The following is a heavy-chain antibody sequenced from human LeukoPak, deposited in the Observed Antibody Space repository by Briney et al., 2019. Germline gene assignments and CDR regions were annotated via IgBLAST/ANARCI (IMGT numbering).Heavy chain of an antibody. V-gene: IGHV3-15*01. J-gene: IGHJ4*02. CDR1: GFTFSNAR. D-gene: IGHD3-9*01. CDR3: TTLQTG. Sequence: PGGSLRLSCAASGFTFSNARMLCVRQAPGGGLEWVVRIKSKTDGGTTDYAAPVNGRFTISRDESKNTLYLQMDSLKSEDTAIYYCTTLQTGWGQGILVTVSS. CDR2: IKSKTDGGTT.